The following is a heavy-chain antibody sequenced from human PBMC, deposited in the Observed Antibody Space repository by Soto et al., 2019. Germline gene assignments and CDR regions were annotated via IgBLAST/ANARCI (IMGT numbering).Heavy chain of an antibody. CDR3: ARDLSGRADV. J-gene: IGHJ6*02. D-gene: IGHD3-10*01. CDR2: LNEDGSFT. CDR1: EFTFSSYW. V-gene: IGHV3-74*01. Sequence: PGGSLSLSCVASEFTFSSYWMHWVRQVPGQGLVWVSPLNEDGSFTTYAVYVKGPFTISRYNAQKTLKLQMNSLRAEDTAVYYCARDLSGRADVWGQGTTVTVSS.